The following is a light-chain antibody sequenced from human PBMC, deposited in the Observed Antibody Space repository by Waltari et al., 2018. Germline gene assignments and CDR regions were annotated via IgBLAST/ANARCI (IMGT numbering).Light chain of an antibody. V-gene: IGLV2-14*03. CDR1: SSDIGGYDY. J-gene: IGLJ1*01. CDR3: SSYTRRNTPSSV. CDR2: DVT. Sequence: QSALTQPASVSGSPGQSITISCPGPSSDIGGYDYVPWYQQPPGKAPKLLIYDVTNRPSGVSNRFSGSKSGNTASLAISGLQPEDEADYYCSSYTRRNTPSSVFGTGTQVTVL.